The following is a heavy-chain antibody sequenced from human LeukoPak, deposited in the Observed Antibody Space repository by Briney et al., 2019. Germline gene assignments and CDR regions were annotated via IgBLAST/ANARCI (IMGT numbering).Heavy chain of an antibody. V-gene: IGHV3-48*04. CDR2: ISGSSSTI. CDR1: GFTFSSYS. CDR3: ARALNLEWSDY. J-gene: IGHJ4*02. D-gene: IGHD3-3*01. Sequence: PGGSLRLSCAASGFTFSSYSMNWVRQAPGKGLEWGSYISGSSSTIYYADSVKGRFTISRDNAKNSLYLQMNSLRAEDTAVYYCARALNLEWSDYWGQGTLVTVSS.